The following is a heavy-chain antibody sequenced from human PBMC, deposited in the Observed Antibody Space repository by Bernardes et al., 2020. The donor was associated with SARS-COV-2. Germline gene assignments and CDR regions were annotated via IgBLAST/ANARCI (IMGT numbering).Heavy chain of an antibody. V-gene: IGHV1-2*04. D-gene: IGHD1-7*01. CDR3: AREAPREFITGTTLTFDY. J-gene: IGHJ4*02. CDR1: GYTFTGYY. Sequence: ASVKVSCKASGYTFTGYYMHWVRQAPGQGLEWMGWINPNSGGTNYAQKFQGWVTMTRDTSISTAYMELSRLRSDDTAVYYCAREAPREFITGTTLTFDYWGQGTLVTVSS. CDR2: INPNSGGT.